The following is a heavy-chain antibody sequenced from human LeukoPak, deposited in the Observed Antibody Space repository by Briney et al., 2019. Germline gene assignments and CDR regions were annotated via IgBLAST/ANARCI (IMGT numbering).Heavy chain of an antibody. CDR2: ISYSGSS. CDR1: GGSVSSDY. J-gene: IGHJ4*02. D-gene: IGHD6-6*01. V-gene: IGHV4-59*02. Sequence: SETLSLICTVSGGSVSSDYWSWIRQPPGKGLEWIGWISYSGSSNYSPSLKSRVTLSVDTSKNQFSLKLSSVTAADTAVYYCARGGASSKFFDYWGQGTLVTVSS. CDR3: ARGGASSKFFDY.